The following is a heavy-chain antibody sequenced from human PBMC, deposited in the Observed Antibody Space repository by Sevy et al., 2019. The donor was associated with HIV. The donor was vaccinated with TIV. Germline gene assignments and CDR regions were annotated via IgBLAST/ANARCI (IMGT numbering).Heavy chain of an antibody. V-gene: IGHV3-30*03. CDR2: ISYDGSNK. J-gene: IGHJ4*02. D-gene: IGHD4-17*01. Sequence: GGSLRLSCAASGFTFSSYGMHWVRQAPGKGLEWVAGISYDGSNKYYADSVKGRFTISRDNSKNTLYLQMNSLRAEDTAVYYCAVGTTVTTWDYWGQGTLVTVSS. CDR3: AVGTTVTTWDY. CDR1: GFTFSSYG.